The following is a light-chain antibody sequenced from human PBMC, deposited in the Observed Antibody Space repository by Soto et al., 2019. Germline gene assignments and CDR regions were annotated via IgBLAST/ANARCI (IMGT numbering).Light chain of an antibody. Sequence: SYELTQSPSVSVSPGQTARITCSGDALPKQYAYWYQQKPGQAPVLVIYKDSERPSGIPERFSGSRSGTTVTLTISGVQAEDEADYYCQSADKSGTYVFGTGTKLTVL. CDR1: ALPKQY. J-gene: IGLJ1*01. CDR3: QSADKSGTYV. CDR2: KDS. V-gene: IGLV3-25*03.